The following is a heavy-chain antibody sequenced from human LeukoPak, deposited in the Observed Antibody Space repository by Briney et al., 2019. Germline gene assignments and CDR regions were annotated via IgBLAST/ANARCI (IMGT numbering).Heavy chain of an antibody. CDR3: ARVRRDGYNHDAFDI. V-gene: IGHV3-66*01. J-gene: IGHJ3*02. CDR2: IYSGGST. D-gene: IGHD5-24*01. Sequence: RPGGSLRLSCAASGFTVSSNYMSWVRQAPGKGLEWVSVIYSGGSTYYADSVKGRFTISRDNSKNTLYLQMNSLRAEDTAVYYCARVRRDGYNHDAFDIWGQGTMVTVSS. CDR1: GFTVSSNY.